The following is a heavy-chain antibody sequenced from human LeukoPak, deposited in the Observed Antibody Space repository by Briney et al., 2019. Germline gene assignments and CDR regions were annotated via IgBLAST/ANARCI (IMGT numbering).Heavy chain of an antibody. D-gene: IGHD3-22*01. J-gene: IGHJ3*02. CDR1: GGSISYFY. CDR2: ISDSGIT. CDR3: ARESGRDYYDSSEFSDAAFDI. Sequence: SETLSLTCRISGGSISYFYWSWLRQPPGKGLDWNGYISDSGITKNNPSLKSRVTISVDTSQKQFSLMMSSVTAADTAVYYCARESGRDYYDSSEFSDAAFDIWGQGKMVIVSS. V-gene: IGHV4-59*01.